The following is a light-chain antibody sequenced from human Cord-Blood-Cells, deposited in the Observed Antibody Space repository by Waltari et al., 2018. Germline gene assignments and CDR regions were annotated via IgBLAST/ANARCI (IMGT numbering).Light chain of an antibody. CDR2: EVS. J-gene: IGLJ2*01. CDR1: SSDVGSYNL. V-gene: IGLV2-23*02. Sequence: QSALTQPASVSGSPGQSITISCTGTSSDVGSYNLVSWYQQHPGKAPKLMIYEVSKRPSGVSKRFSGSKSGNTASLTISGLQAEDEADYYCCSYAGSSTVVFGGGTKLTFL. CDR3: CSYAGSSTVV.